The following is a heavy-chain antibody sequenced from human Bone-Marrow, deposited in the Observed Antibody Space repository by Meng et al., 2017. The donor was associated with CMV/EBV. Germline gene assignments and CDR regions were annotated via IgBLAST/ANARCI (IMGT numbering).Heavy chain of an antibody. CDR1: GFTFSSYA. CDR2: IYSGGSST. Sequence: ETLSLTCAASGFTFSSYAMSWVRQAPGKGLEWVSVIYSGGSSTYYADSVKGRFTISRDNSKNTLYLQMNSLRAEDTAVYYCAKVASYAHAFDIWGQGTRVTVSS. D-gene: IGHD2/OR15-2a*01. CDR3: AKVASYAHAFDI. V-gene: IGHV3-23*03. J-gene: IGHJ3*02.